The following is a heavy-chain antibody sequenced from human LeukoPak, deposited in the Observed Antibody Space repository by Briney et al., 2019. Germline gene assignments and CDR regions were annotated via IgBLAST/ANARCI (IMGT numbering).Heavy chain of an antibody. CDR2: ISSSSSYI. V-gene: IGHV3-21*04. CDR3: ARSTRRDSEIALAEYFQH. D-gene: IGHD1-26*01. CDR1: GFTFRSYS. J-gene: IGHJ1*01. Sequence: GGSLRLSCAASGFTFRSYSMNWVRQAPGKGLEWVSSISSSSSYIYYADSVKGRFTISRDNAKNSLYLQMNSLRAEDTAVYYCARSTRRDSEIALAEYFQHWGQGTLVTVSS.